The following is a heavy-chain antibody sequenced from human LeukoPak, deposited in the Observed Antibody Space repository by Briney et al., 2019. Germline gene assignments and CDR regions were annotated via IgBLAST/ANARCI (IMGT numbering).Heavy chain of an antibody. V-gene: IGHV3-30-3*01. CDR3: ARGSGSYYPISDY. D-gene: IGHD3-10*01. J-gene: IGHJ4*02. CDR2: ISYDGSNK. Sequence: GGSLRLSCAASGFTFSSYAMHWVRQAPGKGLEWVAVISYDGSNKYYADSVKGRFTISRDNSKNTLYLQMNSLRAEDTAVYYCARGSGSYYPISDYWGQGTLVTVSS. CDR1: GFTFSSYA.